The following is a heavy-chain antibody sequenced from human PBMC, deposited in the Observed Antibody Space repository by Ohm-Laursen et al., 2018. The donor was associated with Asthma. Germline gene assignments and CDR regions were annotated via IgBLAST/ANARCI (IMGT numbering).Heavy chain of an antibody. J-gene: IGHJ6*02. D-gene: IGHD5-12*01. CDR3: ASNSGYVRGGMDV. Sequence: SLRLSCAASGYTFSRYSIHWVRQAPGKGLEWIASISTASTFIYYADSVRGRFTTSRDNANDLVYLQMNDLRAEDTAVYYCASNSGYVRGGMDVWGQGTTVTVSS. CDR1: GYTFSRYS. V-gene: IGHV3-21*01. CDR2: ISTASTFI.